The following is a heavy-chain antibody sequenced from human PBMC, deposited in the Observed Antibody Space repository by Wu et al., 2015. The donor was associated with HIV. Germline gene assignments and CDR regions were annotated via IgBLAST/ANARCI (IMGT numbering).Heavy chain of an antibody. Sequence: QVQLVQSGAEVKKPGSSVKVSCKAPGDTFSNSAIIWVRQAPGQGLEWMGIINPSGGSTSYAQKLQGRVTMTSDTSTSTAYMEVRSLKSDDTAVYYCARVGDYYDSSGYYQGLDYWGQGTLVTVSS. CDR2: INPSGGST. D-gene: IGHD3-22*01. V-gene: IGHV1-46*01. CDR3: ARVGDYYDSSGYYQGLDY. CDR1: GDTFSNSA. J-gene: IGHJ4*02.